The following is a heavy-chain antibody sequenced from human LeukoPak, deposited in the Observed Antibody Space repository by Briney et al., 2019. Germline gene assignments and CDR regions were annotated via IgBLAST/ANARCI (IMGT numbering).Heavy chain of an antibody. CDR3: ARGLLSLPYYYYMDV. CDR1: GGSISSYY. J-gene: IGHJ6*03. CDR2: IYTSGST. Sequence: SETLSLTCTVSGGSISSYYWSWIRQPAGKGLEWIGRIYTSGSTNYNPSLKSRVTMSVDTSKNQFSLKLSSVTAADTAVYYCARGLLSLPYYYYMDVWGKGTTVTVSS. V-gene: IGHV4-4*07. D-gene: IGHD2/OR15-2a*01.